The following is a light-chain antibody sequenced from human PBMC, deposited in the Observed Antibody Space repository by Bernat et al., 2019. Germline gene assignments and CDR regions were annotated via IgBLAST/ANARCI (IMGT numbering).Light chain of an antibody. V-gene: IGLV2-14*03. CDR1: SSDVGGYNY. J-gene: IGLJ3*02. CDR3: SSYTSSSTLV. Sequence: QFALTQPASVSGSPGQSITISCTGTSSDVGGYNYVSWYQQHPGRAPKLMIYDVRDRPSGISNRFSGSKSGNTASLTISGLLAEDEADYYCSSYTSSSTLVFGGGTRLTVL. CDR2: DVR.